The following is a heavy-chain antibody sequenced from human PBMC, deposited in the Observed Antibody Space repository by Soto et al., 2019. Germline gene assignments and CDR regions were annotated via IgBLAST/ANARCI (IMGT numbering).Heavy chain of an antibody. D-gene: IGHD6-13*01. CDR3: ARAAHYSSPFRWFDP. V-gene: IGHV4-31*03. Sequence: SETLSLTCTVSGGSISSGGYYWSWVRQHPGKGLEWIGYIYYSGSTYYNPSLRSRVTISVDTSKNQFSLKLSSVTAADTAVYYCARAAHYSSPFRWFDPWGQGTLVTVSS. J-gene: IGHJ5*02. CDR1: GGSISSGGYY. CDR2: IYYSGST.